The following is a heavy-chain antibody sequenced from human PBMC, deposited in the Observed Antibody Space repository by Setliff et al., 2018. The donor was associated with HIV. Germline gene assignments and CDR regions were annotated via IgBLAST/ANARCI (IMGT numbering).Heavy chain of an antibody. Sequence: PGGFQRLSCAASGSTFSSYAMSWVRQAPGKGLEWVSAISDSGGSPYYADSVKGRFTISRDNSKNTLYLQMNSLRAEDTAIYYCAKENGIDSYFHYWGQGTLVTVSS. CDR3: AKENGIDSYFHY. J-gene: IGHJ4*02. D-gene: IGHD1-26*01. V-gene: IGHV3-23*01. CDR2: ISDSGGSP. CDR1: GSTFSSYA.